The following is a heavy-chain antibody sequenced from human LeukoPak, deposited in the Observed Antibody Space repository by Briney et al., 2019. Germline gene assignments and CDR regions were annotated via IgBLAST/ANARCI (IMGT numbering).Heavy chain of an antibody. V-gene: IGHV4-4*07. CDR2: IYTSGRT. CDR3: ARDFLRIAARPGWFDP. Sequence: SETLSLTCTVSGGSISSYYWSWIRQPAGRGLEWIGRIYTSGRTKYNPSLKSRVTMSVDTSKNQFSLKLSSVTAADTAVYYCARDFLRIAARPGWFDPWGQGTLVTVSS. D-gene: IGHD6-6*01. J-gene: IGHJ5*02. CDR1: GGSISSYY.